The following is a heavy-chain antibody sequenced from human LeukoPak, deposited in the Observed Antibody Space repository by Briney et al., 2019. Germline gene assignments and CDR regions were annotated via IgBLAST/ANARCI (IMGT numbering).Heavy chain of an antibody. CDR1: GGTFSSYA. D-gene: IGHD3-10*01. CDR2: IIPILGIA. J-gene: IGHJ4*02. V-gene: IGHV1-69*04. CDR3: ARGPGVVRGVIYGEDFDY. Sequence: ASVKVSCKASGGTFSSYAISWVRQAPGQGLEWMGRIIPILGIANYAQKFQGRVTITADKSTSTAYMELSSLRSEDTAVYYCARGPGVVRGVIYGEDFDYWGQGTLVTVSS.